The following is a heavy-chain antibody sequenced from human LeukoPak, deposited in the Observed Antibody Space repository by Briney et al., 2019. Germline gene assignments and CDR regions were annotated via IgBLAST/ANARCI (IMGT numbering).Heavy chain of an antibody. CDR1: DASISSSNW. D-gene: IGHD6-25*01. CDR3: AQGRAAFY. J-gene: IGHJ4*02. Sequence: SGTLSVTCIVSDASISSSNWWTWVRQAPGKGLEWIGEIYPGGSTNYNPALESRLTISVDKSKNHFSLKLTSVTAADTAVYYCAQGRAAFYWGQGTLVTVSS. CDR2: IYPGGST. V-gene: IGHV4-4*02.